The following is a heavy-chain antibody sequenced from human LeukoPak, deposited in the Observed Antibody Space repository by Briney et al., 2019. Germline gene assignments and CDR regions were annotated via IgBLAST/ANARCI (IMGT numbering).Heavy chain of an antibody. J-gene: IGHJ4*02. D-gene: IGHD6-13*01. V-gene: IGHV1-69*13. CDR1: GGTFSSYA. Sequence: ASVKVSCKASGGTFSSYAISWVRQAPGQGLEWMGGFIPIFGTANYAQKFQGRVTITADESTSTAYMELSSLRSEDTAVYYCAREYSSSRSFDYWGQGTLVTVSS. CDR3: AREYSSSRSFDY. CDR2: FIPIFGTA.